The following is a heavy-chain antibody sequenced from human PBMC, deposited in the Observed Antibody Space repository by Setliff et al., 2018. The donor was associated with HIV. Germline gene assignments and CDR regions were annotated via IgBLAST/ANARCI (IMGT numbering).Heavy chain of an antibody. CDR1: GYIFTSYD. CDR3: ARALRGFHGSGTQFYYYLDV. CDR2: MDPNNGHT. Sequence: ASVKVSCKASGYIFTSYDVNWVRQAPGQGLEWMGWMDPNNGHTTYAQNVQGRVTITRDTSVGTAYMELSSLRPEDTAVYYCARALRGFHGSGTQFYYYLDVWGKGTTVTVSS. V-gene: IGHV1-8*03. J-gene: IGHJ6*03. D-gene: IGHD3-10*01.